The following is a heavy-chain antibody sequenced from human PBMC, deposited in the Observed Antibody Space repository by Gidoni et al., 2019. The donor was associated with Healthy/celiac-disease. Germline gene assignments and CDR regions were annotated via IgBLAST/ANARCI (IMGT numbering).Heavy chain of an antibody. V-gene: IGHV3-21*01. J-gene: IGHJ4*02. CDR3: ARDGWDYYDSSGLDY. Sequence: EVQLVESGGGLVKPGGSLRLSCAGSGFTFRGYSMNWVRQAPGKGLEWVSSISSSSSYIYYADSVKGRFTISRDNAKNSLYLQMNSLRAEDTAVYYCARDGWDYYDSSGLDYWGQGTLVTVSS. CDR2: ISSSSSYI. D-gene: IGHD3-22*01. CDR1: GFTFRGYS.